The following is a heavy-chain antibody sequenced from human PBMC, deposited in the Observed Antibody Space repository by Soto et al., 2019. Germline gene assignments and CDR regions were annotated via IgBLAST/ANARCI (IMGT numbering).Heavy chain of an antibody. V-gene: IGHV4-39*02. Sequence: SETLSLTCTVSGGSISSSSYYWGWIRQPPGKGLEWIGSISYSGNTFYNPSLKSRVTFSVDTSKNHFSLTLTSVTAADTAVYYCARDGVGPFDYWGQGTLVTVSS. D-gene: IGHD1-26*01. J-gene: IGHJ4*02. CDR3: ARDGVGPFDY. CDR2: ISYSGNT. CDR1: GGSISSSSYY.